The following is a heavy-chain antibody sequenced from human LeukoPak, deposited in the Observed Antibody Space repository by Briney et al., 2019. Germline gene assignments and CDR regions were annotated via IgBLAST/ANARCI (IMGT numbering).Heavy chain of an antibody. CDR1: GGTFSSYA. D-gene: IGHD2-2*01. Sequence: SVKISCKVSGGTFSSYAINWVRQAPGQGLEWMGGIIPILGTPNYAHKFQGRVTITADESTSTAYMELSSLRSEDTAVYYCAGVRACSSTSCYYYYNYMDVWGKGTTVSVSS. CDR3: AGVRACSSTSCYYYYNYMDV. CDR2: IIPILGTP. J-gene: IGHJ6*03. V-gene: IGHV1-69*13.